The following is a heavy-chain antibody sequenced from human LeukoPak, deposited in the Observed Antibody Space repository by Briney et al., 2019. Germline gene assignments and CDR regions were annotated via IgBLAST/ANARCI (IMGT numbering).Heavy chain of an antibody. V-gene: IGHV6-1*01. D-gene: IGHD2-2*01. CDR2: TYYRSTWYN. CDR3: ARRLTQYDCFDP. Sequence: SQTLSLTCAISGDSVSINSVTWNWIRQSPSRGLEWLGRTYYRSTWYNDYAVSVRGRITVNPDTSKNQFSLHLNSVTPEDTAVYYCARRLTQYDCFDPWGQGVLVTVSS. J-gene: IGHJ5*02. CDR1: GDSVSINSVT.